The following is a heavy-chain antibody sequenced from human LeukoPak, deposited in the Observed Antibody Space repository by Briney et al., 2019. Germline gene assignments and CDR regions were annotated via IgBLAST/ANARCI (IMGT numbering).Heavy chain of an antibody. J-gene: IGHJ4*02. Sequence: GGSLRLSCSASGFTFSSYAMHWVRQAPGKGLEYVSGITSYGGSTYYPDSVKGRFTISRDDAKNSLYLQMNSLRAEDTAVYYCARSSEYSYGWWSVGPFDYWGQGTLVTVSS. D-gene: IGHD5-18*01. V-gene: IGHV3-64*04. CDR1: GFTFSSYA. CDR2: ITSYGGST. CDR3: ARSSEYSYGWWSVGPFDY.